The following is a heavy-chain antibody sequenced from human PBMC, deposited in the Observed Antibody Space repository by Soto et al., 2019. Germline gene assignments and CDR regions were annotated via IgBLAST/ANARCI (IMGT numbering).Heavy chain of an antibody. V-gene: IGHV4-39*01. Sequence: SETLSLTCTVSGGSVSSSSYSWGWIRQPPGKGLEWIGTIYSNDNTHYNPSLLSRVTISVDTSKNQFSLKLSSVTAADTAVYYCASYFTVTLNYFDYWGQGTLVTVSS. CDR1: GGSVSSSSYS. CDR2: IYSNDNT. D-gene: IGHD4-17*01. J-gene: IGHJ4*02. CDR3: ASYFTVTLNYFDY.